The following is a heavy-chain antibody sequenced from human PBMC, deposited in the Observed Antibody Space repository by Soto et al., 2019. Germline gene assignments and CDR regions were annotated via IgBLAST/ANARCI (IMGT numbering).Heavy chain of an antibody. CDR1: GIAFSSYA. CDR2: FSGSGGST. D-gene: IGHD2-21*02. Sequence: PGGSFRLSCAASGIAFSSYAMSWVRQAPGKGLEWVSAFSGSGGSTYYADSVKARLTISRDNSMTTLYRQMNTLRAADTAVYNCAKRKGGDTEIDYWGQGTLVTVSS. V-gene: IGHV3-23*01. J-gene: IGHJ4*02. CDR3: AKRKGGDTEIDY.